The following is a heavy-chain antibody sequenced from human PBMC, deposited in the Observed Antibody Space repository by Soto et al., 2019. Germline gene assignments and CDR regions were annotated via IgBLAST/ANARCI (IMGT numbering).Heavy chain of an antibody. J-gene: IGHJ4*02. V-gene: IGHV3-15*07. Sequence: KGLEWVGRIKSKTDGGTTDYAAPVKGRFTISRDDSKNTLYLQMNSLKTEDTAVYYCTASTSEMATISDQSPDYWVQGTLVTVSS. D-gene: IGHD5-12*01. CDR3: TASTSEMATISDQSPDY. CDR2: IKSKTDGGTT.